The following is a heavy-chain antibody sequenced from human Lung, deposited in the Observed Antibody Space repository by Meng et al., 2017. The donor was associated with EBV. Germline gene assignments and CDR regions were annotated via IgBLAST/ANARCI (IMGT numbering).Heavy chain of an antibody. D-gene: IGHD1-26*01. J-gene: IGHJ4*02. CDR3: AREADGATFDY. CDR1: GYIFNNYG. V-gene: IGHV1-18*01. CDR2: ISAYNGNT. Sequence: VQLVHSGAEVKKPGAAVKVSCKASGYIFNNYGVSWVRQAPGQGPEWMGWISAYNGNTNYAQNFQGRFTMTTDTSTSTAYMELRSLRSDDTAVYYCAREADGATFDYWGQGTLVTVSS.